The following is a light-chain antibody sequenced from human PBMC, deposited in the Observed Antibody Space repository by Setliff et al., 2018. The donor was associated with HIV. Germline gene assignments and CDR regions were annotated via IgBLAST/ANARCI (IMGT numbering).Light chain of an antibody. J-gene: IGLJ1*01. CDR3: SSYTGISTDV. V-gene: IGLV2-18*02. CDR2: EVN. CDR1: SSDVGSYNR. Sequence: QSALTQPPSVSGSPGQSVTISCTGTSSDVGSYNRVSWYQQPPGTAPKLMIYEVNNRPSGVPDRFSGSKSGNTASLTISGLQAEDEADYYCSSYTGISTDVFGTGTKVTVL.